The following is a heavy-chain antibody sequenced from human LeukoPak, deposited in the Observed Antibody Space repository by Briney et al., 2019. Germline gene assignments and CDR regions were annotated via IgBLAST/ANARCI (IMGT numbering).Heavy chain of an antibody. D-gene: IGHD1-26*01. CDR2: ISHDGGTK. J-gene: IGHJ4*02. CDR1: GFYFCNFA. CDR3: ARARGRWHLLPLDF. V-gene: IGHV3-30*04. Sequence: GRSLRLSCAASGFYFCNFAIHWVRQAPGKGLEWLAVISHDGGTKHYADSVKGRFTISRDNSNNSLSLQMNSLSAEHTAVYYCARARGRWHLLPLDFWGQGTLVTVSS.